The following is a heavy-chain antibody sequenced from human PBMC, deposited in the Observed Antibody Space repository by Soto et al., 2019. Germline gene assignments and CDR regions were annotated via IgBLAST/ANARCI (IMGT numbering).Heavy chain of an antibody. CDR3: AGPAISIAVAGDSDAFNI. J-gene: IGHJ3*02. V-gene: IGHV3-48*01. Sequence: EVQLVESGGGLVQPGGSLRLSCAASGFTFSSYSMNWVRQAPGKGLEWVSYISSSSSTIYYADSVKGRFTISRDNAKTSLYLKINRLRAEDTAVYYCAGPAISIAVAGDSDAFNIWGQGTMVTVSS. CDR1: GFTFSSYS. CDR2: ISSSSSTI. D-gene: IGHD6-19*01.